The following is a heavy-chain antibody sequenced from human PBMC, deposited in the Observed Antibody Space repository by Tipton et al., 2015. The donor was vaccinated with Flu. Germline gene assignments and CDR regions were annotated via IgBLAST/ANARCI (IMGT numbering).Heavy chain of an antibody. CDR2: FYPTDSNT. V-gene: IGHV5-51*01. CDR3: VRHRVTIFGVGRGWFDP. Sequence: QLVQSGAEVKKPGESLQISCKASGYIFTNYRIAWVRQIPGKGLEWMGIFYPTDSNTRYSPSFQGQVTISVDKSISTAYLQWSSLKASDTAIYYCVRHRVTIFGVGRGWFDPWGKGTLVTVSS. CDR1: GYIFTNYR. D-gene: IGHD3-3*01. J-gene: IGHJ5*02.